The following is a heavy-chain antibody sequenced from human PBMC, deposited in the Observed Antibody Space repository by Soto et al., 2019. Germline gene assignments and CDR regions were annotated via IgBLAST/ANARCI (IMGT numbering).Heavy chain of an antibody. D-gene: IGHD2-15*01. CDR3: AGGGGAGIVVVGSFDY. CDR1: GGTFSSYA. J-gene: IGHJ4*02. CDR2: IIPIFGTA. Sequence: QVQLVQSGAEVKKPGSSVKVSCKASGGTFSSYAISWVRQAPGQGLEWMGGIIPIFGTANYAQKFQGRVTITADESTSTAYMGLSSLRSEDTAVYYCAGGGGAGIVVVGSFDYWGQGTLVTVSS. V-gene: IGHV1-69*01.